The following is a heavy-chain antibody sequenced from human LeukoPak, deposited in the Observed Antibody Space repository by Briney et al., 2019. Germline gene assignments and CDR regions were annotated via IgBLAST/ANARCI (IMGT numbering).Heavy chain of an antibody. CDR2: FDPEDGET. V-gene: IGHV1-24*01. CDR3: ATLPVTHLRGPEYFQH. CDR1: GGTFSSYA. D-gene: IGHD4-17*01. J-gene: IGHJ1*01. Sequence: ASVKVSCKASGGTFSSYAIRWVRQAPGQGLEWMGGFDPEDGETIYAQKFQGRVTMTEDTSTDTAYMELSSLRYEDTAGYYCATLPVTHLRGPEYFQHWGQGTLVTVSS.